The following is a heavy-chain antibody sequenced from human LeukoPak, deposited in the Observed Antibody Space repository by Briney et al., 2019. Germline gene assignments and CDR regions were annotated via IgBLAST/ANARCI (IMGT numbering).Heavy chain of an antibody. CDR3: ARDPPNYYGSGSYFVEDY. V-gene: IGHV4-30-4*01. CDR2: IYYSGST. CDR1: GGSISSGDYY. J-gene: IGHJ4*02. D-gene: IGHD3-10*01. Sequence: PSQTLSLTCTVSGGSISSGDYYWCWIRQPPGKGLEWIGYIYYSGSTYYNPSLKSRVTISVDTSKNQFSLKLSSVTAADTAVYYCARDPPNYYGSGSYFVEDYWGQGTLVTVSS.